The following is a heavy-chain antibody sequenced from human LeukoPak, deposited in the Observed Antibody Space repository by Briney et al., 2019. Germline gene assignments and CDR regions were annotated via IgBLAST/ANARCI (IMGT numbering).Heavy chain of an antibody. Sequence: SVKVSCKASGGTFSSYAISWVRQAPGQGFEWMGGIIPIFGTANYAQKFQGRVTITADESTSTAYMELSSLRSEDTAVYYCARDPGFLGSGYYDAFDIWGQGIMVTVSS. V-gene: IGHV1-69*13. CDR1: GGTFSSYA. J-gene: IGHJ3*02. D-gene: IGHD3-3*01. CDR3: ARDPGFLGSGYYDAFDI. CDR2: IIPIFGTA.